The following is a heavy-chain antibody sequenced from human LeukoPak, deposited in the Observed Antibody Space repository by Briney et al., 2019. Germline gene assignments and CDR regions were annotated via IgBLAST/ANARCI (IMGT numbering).Heavy chain of an antibody. CDR3: ARGPVAVDY. CDR2: IWYDGSNK. CDR1: GFTFSSYG. V-gene: IGHV3-33*01. Sequence: GRSLRLSCAASGFTFSSYGMHWVRQAPGKGLEWVAVIWYDGSNKYYADSVKGRFTISRDNSKNTLYLQMNSLRAEDTAVYYCARGPVAVDYWGQGTLASVSS. D-gene: IGHD6-19*01. J-gene: IGHJ4*02.